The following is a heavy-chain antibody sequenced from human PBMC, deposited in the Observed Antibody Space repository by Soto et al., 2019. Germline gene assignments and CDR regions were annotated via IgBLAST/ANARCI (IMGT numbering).Heavy chain of an antibody. CDR1: GFTLDDYT. V-gene: IGHV3-43*01. CDR3: AKEAPRNWNDAYFDY. Sequence: GGSLRLSCAASGFTLDDYTMHWVRQAPGKGLEWVSLISWDGGSTYYADSVKGRFTISRDNSKNSLYLQMNSLRTEDTALYYCAKEAPRNWNDAYFDYWGQGTLVTAPQ. CDR2: ISWDGGST. J-gene: IGHJ4*02. D-gene: IGHD1-1*01.